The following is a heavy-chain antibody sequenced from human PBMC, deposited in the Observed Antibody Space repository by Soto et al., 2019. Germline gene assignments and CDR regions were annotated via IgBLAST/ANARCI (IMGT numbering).Heavy chain of an antibody. CDR3: ARAYYYDSSGYYLGQIVDY. J-gene: IGHJ4*02. V-gene: IGHV4-39*01. CDR2: IYYSGST. Sequence: SETLSLTCTVSGGSISSSSYYWGWIRQPPGKGLEWIGSIYYSGSTYYNPSLKSRVTISVDTSKNQFSLKLSSVTAADTAVYYCARAYYYDSSGYYLGQIVDYWGQGTLVTVSS. D-gene: IGHD3-22*01. CDR1: GGSISSSSYY.